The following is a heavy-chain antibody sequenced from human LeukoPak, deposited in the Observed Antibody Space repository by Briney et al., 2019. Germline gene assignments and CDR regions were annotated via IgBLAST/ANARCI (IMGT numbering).Heavy chain of an antibody. CDR1: GFTFNSYA. D-gene: IGHD5-12*01. Sequence: GGSLRLPCAASGFTFNSYAMSWVRQAPGKGLEWVSTISGSGGSTYYADSVKGRFTISRDNSKNTLYLQMNSLRAEDTAVYYCAKARISGYDRDDAFDIWGQGTRVTVSS. CDR2: ISGSGGST. J-gene: IGHJ3*02. CDR3: AKARISGYDRDDAFDI. V-gene: IGHV3-23*01.